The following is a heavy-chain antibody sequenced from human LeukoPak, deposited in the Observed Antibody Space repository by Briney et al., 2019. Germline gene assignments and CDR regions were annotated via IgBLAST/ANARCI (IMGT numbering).Heavy chain of an antibody. Sequence: PGGSLRLSCAASGFTFSTYEMNWVRQAPGKGLEWVSYISNSGSTIYYADSVKGRFTISRDNAKNTLYLQMNSLRAEDTAVYYCARDRETYYDILTGYYTLGDAFDIWGQGTMVTVSS. D-gene: IGHD3-9*01. CDR1: GFTFSTYE. V-gene: IGHV3-48*03. J-gene: IGHJ3*02. CDR2: ISNSGSTI. CDR3: ARDRETYYDILTGYYTLGDAFDI.